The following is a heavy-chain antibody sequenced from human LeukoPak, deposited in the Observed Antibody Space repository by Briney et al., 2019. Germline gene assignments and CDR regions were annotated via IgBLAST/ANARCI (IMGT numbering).Heavy chain of an antibody. Sequence: GRSLRLSCAASGFTFSSYAMHWVRQAPGKGLEWVAVISYEGSNKYYADSVKGRFTISRDNSKNTLYLQMNSLRAEDTAVYYCARDLGPVATAGTEFDYWGQGTLVTVSS. V-gene: IGHV3-30*04. CDR2: ISYEGSNK. CDR3: ARDLGPVATAGTEFDY. J-gene: IGHJ4*02. CDR1: GFTFSSYA. D-gene: IGHD6-13*01.